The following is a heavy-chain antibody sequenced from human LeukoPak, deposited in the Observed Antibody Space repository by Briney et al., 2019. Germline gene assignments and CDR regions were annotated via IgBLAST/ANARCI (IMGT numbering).Heavy chain of an antibody. CDR2: IYYSGST. Sequence: SETLSLTCTVSGGSISSSSYYWGWIRQPPGKGLEWIGSIYYSGSTYYNPSLKSRVTISVDTSKNQFSLKLSSVTAADTAVYYCARYPSSGYYLFDCWGQGTLVTVSS. D-gene: IGHD3-22*01. V-gene: IGHV4-39*01. CDR3: ARYPSSGYYLFDC. J-gene: IGHJ4*02. CDR1: GGSISSSSYY.